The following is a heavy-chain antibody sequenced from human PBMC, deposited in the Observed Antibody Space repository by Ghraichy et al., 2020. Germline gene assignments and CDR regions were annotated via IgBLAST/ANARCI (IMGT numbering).Heavy chain of an antibody. V-gene: IGHV4-59*01. D-gene: IGHD3-10*01. CDR2: IYYSGST. Sequence: ETLSLTCTVSGGSISSYYWSWIRQPPGKGLEWIGYIYYSGSTNYNPSLKSRVTISVDTSKNQFSLKLSSVTAADTAVYYCARSITMVRGAPYYYYGMDVWGQGTTVTVSS. CDR1: GGSISSYY. J-gene: IGHJ6*02. CDR3: ARSITMVRGAPYYYYGMDV.